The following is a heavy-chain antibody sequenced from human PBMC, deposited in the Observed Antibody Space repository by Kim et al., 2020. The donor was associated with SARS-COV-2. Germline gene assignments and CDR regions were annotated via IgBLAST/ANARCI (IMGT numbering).Heavy chain of an antibody. CDR1: GFTFSSYG. CDR2: ISYDGSNK. V-gene: IGHV3-30*18. J-gene: IGHJ6*02. Sequence: GGSLRLSCAASGFTFSSYGIHWVRQAPGKGLEWVAVISYDGSNKYYADSVKGRFTISRDNSKNTLYLQMNSLRAEDTAVYYCAKDQGMDRYFDWLAPRNYYYYGMDVWGQGTTVTVSS. D-gene: IGHD3-9*01. CDR3: AKDQGMDRYFDWLAPRNYYYYGMDV.